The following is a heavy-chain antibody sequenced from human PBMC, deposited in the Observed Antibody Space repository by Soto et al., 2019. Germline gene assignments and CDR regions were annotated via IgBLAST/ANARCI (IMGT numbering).Heavy chain of an antibody. CDR2: ISAYNGNT. V-gene: IGHV1-18*01. D-gene: IGHD2-8*01. CDR3: ARGGKYCTNGVCYFYGLDV. CDR1: GYTFTSYG. Sequence: ASVKVSCKASGYTFTSYGISWVRQAPGQGLEWMGWISAYNGNTNYAQKLQGRVTMTTDTSTSTAYMELRSLRSDDTAVYYCARGGKYCTNGVCYFYGLDVWGQGTTVTVSS. J-gene: IGHJ6*02.